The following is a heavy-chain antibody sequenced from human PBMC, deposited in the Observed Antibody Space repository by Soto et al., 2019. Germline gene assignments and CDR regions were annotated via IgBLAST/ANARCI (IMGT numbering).Heavy chain of an antibody. D-gene: IGHD7-27*01. CDR3: ARGVGSAGVDY. CDR2: INHSGST. Sequence: QVQLQQWGAGLLKPSETLSLTCAVYGGSFSAYYWSWIRQPPGKGLEWIGEINHSGSTNYNPSLKNRVTISVDRSKNQFSLKLSSVTAADTAVYYCARGVGSAGVDYWGQGTLVTVSS. J-gene: IGHJ4*02. V-gene: IGHV4-34*01. CDR1: GGSFSAYY.